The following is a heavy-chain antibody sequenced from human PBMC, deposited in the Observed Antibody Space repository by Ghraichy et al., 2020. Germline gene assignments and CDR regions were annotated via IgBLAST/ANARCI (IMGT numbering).Heavy chain of an antibody. CDR2: INSDGSST. V-gene: IGHV3-74*01. CDR3: ARDSSVATIEEVTYNMDV. Sequence: GGSLRLSCAASGFTFSSYWMHWVRQAPGKGLVWVSRINSDGSSTRYADSVKGRFTISRDNAKNTLYLQMNSLRAEDTAVYYCARDSSVATIEEVTYNMDVWGQGTTVTVSS. J-gene: IGHJ6*02. CDR1: GFTFSSYW. D-gene: IGHD5-12*01.